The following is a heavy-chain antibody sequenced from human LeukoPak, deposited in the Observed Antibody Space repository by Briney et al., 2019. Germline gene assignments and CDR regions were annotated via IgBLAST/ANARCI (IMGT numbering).Heavy chain of an antibody. Sequence: SETLSLTCAVYGGSFSGYYWSWIRQPPGKGLEWIGEINHSGSTNYNPSLKSRVTISVDTSKNQFSLKLSSVTAADTAVYYCARDKEQWPLYYFDYWGQGTLVTVSS. V-gene: IGHV4-34*01. CDR3: ARDKEQWPLYYFDY. D-gene: IGHD6-19*01. CDR2: INHSGST. CDR1: GGSFSGYY. J-gene: IGHJ4*02.